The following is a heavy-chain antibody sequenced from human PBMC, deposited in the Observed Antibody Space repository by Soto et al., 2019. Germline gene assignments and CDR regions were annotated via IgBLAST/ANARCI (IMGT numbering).Heavy chain of an antibody. V-gene: IGHV1-18*01. D-gene: IGHD5-18*01. CDR2: ISAYNGNT. CDR1: GYTFTSYG. Sequence: QVQLVQSGAEVKKPGASVKVSCKASGYTFTSYGISWVRQAPGQGLEWMGWISAYNGNTNYAQKLQGRVNMTTDTSTSTAYMELRSLRSDDTAVYYCARDPARGLRGDTFDIWGQGTMVTVSS. CDR3: ARDPARGLRGDTFDI. J-gene: IGHJ3*02.